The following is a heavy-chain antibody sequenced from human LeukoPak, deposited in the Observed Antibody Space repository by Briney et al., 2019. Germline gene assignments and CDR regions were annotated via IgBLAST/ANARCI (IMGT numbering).Heavy chain of an antibody. Sequence: KPAETLSLTCTVSGGSISSYYWSWIRQPPGKGLEWIGYIYYSGSTNYNPSLKSRVTISVDTSKNQFSLKLSSVTAADTAVYYCARGEVYYYDSSGYYYRVFDYWGQGPLVTVSS. D-gene: IGHD3-22*01. CDR3: ARGEVYYYDSSGYYYRVFDY. V-gene: IGHV4-59*01. CDR2: IYYSGST. J-gene: IGHJ4*02. CDR1: GGSISSYY.